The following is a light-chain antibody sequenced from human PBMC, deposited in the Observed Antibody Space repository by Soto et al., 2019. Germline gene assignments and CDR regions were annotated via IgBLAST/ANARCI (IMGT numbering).Light chain of an antibody. J-gene: IGKJ1*01. CDR1: QSVSGSY. V-gene: IGKV3-20*01. CDR2: DAS. Sequence: EIVLTQSPGTLSLSPGERATLSCRARQSVSGSYLAWYQQKPGQSPRLLIHDASSRATGIPDRFIGSGSGTDFTLTISRLEPEDFAVYYCQQYGTRPWTFGQGTKVESK. CDR3: QQYGTRPWT.